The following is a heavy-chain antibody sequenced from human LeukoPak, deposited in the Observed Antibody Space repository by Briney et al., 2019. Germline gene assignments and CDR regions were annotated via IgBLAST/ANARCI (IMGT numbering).Heavy chain of an antibody. CDR3: ANPSLYYYDGWGG. CDR1: GFIFSSYA. J-gene: IGHJ3*01. V-gene: IGHV3-23*01. Sequence: PGGSLRLSCAASGFIFSSYAMSWVRQAPGKGLEWVSAISGSGGSTYYADSVKGRFTISRDNSKNTLYLQMNSLRAEDTAVYYCANPSLYYYDGWGGWGQGTMVTVSS. CDR2: ISGSGGST. D-gene: IGHD3-22*01.